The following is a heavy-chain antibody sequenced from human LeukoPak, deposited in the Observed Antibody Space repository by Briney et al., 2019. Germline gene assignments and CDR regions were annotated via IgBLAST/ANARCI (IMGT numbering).Heavy chain of an antibody. Sequence: SETLSLTCTVSGGSISSGGYYWSWIRQPPGKGLEWIGYIYHSGSTYYNPSLKSRVTISVDRSKNQFSLKLSSVTAADTAVYYCARASAALAFDYWGQGTLVTVSS. J-gene: IGHJ4*02. CDR3: ARASAALAFDY. CDR2: IYHSGST. CDR1: GGSISSGGYY. D-gene: IGHD6-6*01. V-gene: IGHV4-30-2*01.